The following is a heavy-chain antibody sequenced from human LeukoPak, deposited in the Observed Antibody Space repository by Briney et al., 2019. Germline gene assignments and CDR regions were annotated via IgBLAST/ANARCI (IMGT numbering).Heavy chain of an antibody. D-gene: IGHD4-23*01. CDR2: IYTSGST. CDR3: ARGNDYGGNHFDY. J-gene: IGHJ4*02. V-gene: IGHV4-61*02. CDR1: GGSISSGSYY. Sequence: PSQTLSLTCTVSGGSISSGSYYWSWIRQPAGKGLEWIGRIYTSGSTNYNPSLKSRVTISVDTSKNQFSLELSSVTAADTAVYYCARGNDYGGNHFDYWGQGTLVTVSS.